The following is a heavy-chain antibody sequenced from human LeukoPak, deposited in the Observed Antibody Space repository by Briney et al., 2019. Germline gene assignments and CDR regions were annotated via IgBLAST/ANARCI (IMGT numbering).Heavy chain of an antibody. Sequence: GGSLRLTCAASGCTFSSYGMHWVRQPPGKGLEWVGVIWYGGSNKYNADSVKGRFTISRDNSKNTLYLQMNSLRAEDTAVYYCEKDTRGGYDDAFDIWGQGTMATVSS. CDR3: EKDTRGGYDDAFDI. CDR1: GCTFSSYG. J-gene: IGHJ3*02. D-gene: IGHD5-12*01. CDR2: IWYGGSNK. V-gene: IGHV3-30*02.